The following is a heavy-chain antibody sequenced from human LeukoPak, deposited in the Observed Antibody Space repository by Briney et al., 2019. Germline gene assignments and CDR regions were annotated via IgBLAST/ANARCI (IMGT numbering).Heavy chain of an antibody. V-gene: IGHV3-23*01. CDR1: GFTFSSYA. Sequence: GGSLRLSCAASGFTFSSYAMSWVRQAPGKGLEWVSAISGSGGSTYYADSVKGRFTISRDNSKNTLYLQMNSLRAEDTAVYYCAKLNGLYGYRPIDYWGQGTLVTVSS. CDR3: AKLNGLYGYRPIDY. CDR2: ISGSGGST. J-gene: IGHJ4*02. D-gene: IGHD5-18*01.